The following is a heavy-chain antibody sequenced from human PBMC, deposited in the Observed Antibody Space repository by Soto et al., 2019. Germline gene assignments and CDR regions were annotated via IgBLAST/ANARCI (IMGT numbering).Heavy chain of an antibody. D-gene: IGHD3-9*01. Sequence: SSETLSLTCTVSGGSISSSSYYWGWIRQPPGKGLEWIGSICYSGSTYYNPSLKSRVTISVDTSKNQFSLKLSSVTAADTAVYYCARHPGYDILTGYYHPQYYYYGMDVWGQGTTVTVSS. CDR2: ICYSGST. J-gene: IGHJ6*02. V-gene: IGHV4-39*01. CDR1: GGSISSSSYY. CDR3: ARHPGYDILTGYYHPQYYYYGMDV.